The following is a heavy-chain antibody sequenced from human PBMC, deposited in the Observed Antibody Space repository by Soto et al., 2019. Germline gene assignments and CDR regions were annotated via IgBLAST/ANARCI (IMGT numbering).Heavy chain of an antibody. J-gene: IGHJ6*03. Sequence: GGSLRLSCAASGFTFDDYAMHWVRQAPGKGLEWVSGISWNSGSIGYADSVKGRFTISRDNAKNSLYLQMNSLRAEDTALYYCAKANYDYVSXYMDVWGKGTTVTVSS. V-gene: IGHV3-9*01. CDR3: AKANYDYVSXYMDV. CDR2: ISWNSGSI. CDR1: GFTFDDYA. D-gene: IGHD3-16*01.